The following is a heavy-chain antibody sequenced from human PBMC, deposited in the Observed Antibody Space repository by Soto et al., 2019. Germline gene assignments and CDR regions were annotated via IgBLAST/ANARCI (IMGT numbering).Heavy chain of an antibody. V-gene: IGHV4-4*07. D-gene: IGHD4-17*01. CDR2: VYSTGTI. CDR1: GDFISYYS. CDR3: ARADFGRNTRAFDP. Sequence: SETLSLTCTVSGDFISYYSWAWIRQSAGKGLEWIGRVYSTGTIFYNPSLKIRATMSVDTSKNQFSLKLTSVNAADTAVYYCARADFGRNTRAFDPWGQGTLVTVSS. J-gene: IGHJ5*02.